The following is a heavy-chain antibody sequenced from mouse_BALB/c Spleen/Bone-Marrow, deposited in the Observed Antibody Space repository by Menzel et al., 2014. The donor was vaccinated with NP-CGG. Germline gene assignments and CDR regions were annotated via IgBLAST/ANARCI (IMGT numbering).Heavy chain of an antibody. CDR2: IHYSGST. CDR3: ARPITTVVGFDY. Sequence: EVQLQQSGPDLVKPSQSLSLTCTVTGYSITSGYSWHWIRQFPGNKLEWMGYIHYSGSTNYNLSLKSRISITRDTSKNQFFLQLNSVTTEDTATYYCARPITTVVGFDYWGQGTTLTVSS. CDR1: GYSITSGYS. D-gene: IGHD1-1*01. V-gene: IGHV3-1*02. J-gene: IGHJ2*01.